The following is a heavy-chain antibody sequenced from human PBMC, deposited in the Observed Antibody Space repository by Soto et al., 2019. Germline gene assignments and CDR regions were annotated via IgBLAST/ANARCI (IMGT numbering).Heavy chain of an antibody. D-gene: IGHD3-10*01. Sequence: EVQLVESGGGLVQPGGSLRLSCAASGFTFSSYSMNWVRQAPGKGLEWVSYISSSSSTIYYADSVKGRFTISRDNAKNSLYLQMNSLRAEDTAVYYCARDVPYYYGSGSYRDIGYWGQGTLVTVSS. CDR3: ARDVPYYYGSGSYRDIGY. CDR2: ISSSSSTI. J-gene: IGHJ4*02. V-gene: IGHV3-48*01. CDR1: GFTFSSYS.